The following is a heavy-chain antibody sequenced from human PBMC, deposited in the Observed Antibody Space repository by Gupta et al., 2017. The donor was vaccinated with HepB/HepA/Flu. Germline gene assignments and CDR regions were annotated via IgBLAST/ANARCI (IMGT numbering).Heavy chain of an antibody. J-gene: IGHJ4*02. CDR2: INHSGST. CDR3: ARGRRGGMAGRFFDY. D-gene: IGHD6-19*01. Sequence: QVQLQQWGAGLLKPSETLSLTCAVYGGSFSGYYWSWTRQPPGKGLEWIGEINHSGSTNYNPSLKSRVTISVDTSKNQFSLKLSSVTAADTAVYYCARGRRGGMAGRFFDYWGQGTLVTVSS. CDR1: GGSFSGYY. V-gene: IGHV4-34*01.